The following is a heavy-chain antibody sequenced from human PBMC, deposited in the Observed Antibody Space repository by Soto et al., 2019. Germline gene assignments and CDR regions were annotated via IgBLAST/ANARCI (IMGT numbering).Heavy chain of an antibody. J-gene: IGHJ4*02. CDR1: GFTFNNAW. CDR3: TTVDAVVLN. V-gene: IGHV3-15*01. D-gene: IGHD6-19*01. CDR2: LKRNIDGGTT. Sequence: EVQLVESGGGLVKPGGSLRLSCAASGFTFNNAWMSWVRQAPGGGLEWVGRLKRNIDGGTTDYAAPVKGRFAISRDDSNSILYLQMNSLKSEDTAVYYCTTVDAVVLNWGQGILVTVSS.